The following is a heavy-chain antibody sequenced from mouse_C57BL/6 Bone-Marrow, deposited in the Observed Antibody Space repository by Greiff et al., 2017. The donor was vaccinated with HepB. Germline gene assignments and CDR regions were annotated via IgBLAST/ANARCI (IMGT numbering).Heavy chain of an antibody. Sequence: QVQLQQSGAELARPGASVKLSCKASGYTFTSYGISWVKQRTGQGLEWIGEIYPRSGNTYYNEKFKGKATLTADKSSSTAYMELRSLTSEDSAVYFCASRGNLLRRPGLDYWGQGTRVTVSA. J-gene: IGHJ3*01. CDR3: ASRGNLLRRPGLDY. CDR2: IYPRSGNT. V-gene: IGHV1-81*01. D-gene: IGHD1-1*01. CDR1: GYTFTSYG.